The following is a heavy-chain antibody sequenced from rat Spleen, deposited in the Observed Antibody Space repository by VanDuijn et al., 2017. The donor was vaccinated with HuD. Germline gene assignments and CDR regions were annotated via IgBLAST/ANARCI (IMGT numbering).Heavy chain of an antibody. J-gene: IGHJ2*01. CDR2: ISTGGGNP. CDR3: ARVGNTMGISLDH. CDR1: GFTFSNYD. V-gene: IGHV5S11*01. D-gene: IGHD1-9*01. Sequence: EVQLVESGGGLVQPGRSLKLSCAASGFTFSNYDMAWVRQAPTKGLEWVASISTGGGNPYYRDSVKGRFTISRGKAQNTLYLQMSKLGSEETAIYYCARVGNTMGISLDHWGQGVMVTVSS.